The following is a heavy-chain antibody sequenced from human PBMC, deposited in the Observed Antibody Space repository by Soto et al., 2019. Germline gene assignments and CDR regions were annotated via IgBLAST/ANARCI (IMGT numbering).Heavy chain of an antibody. CDR1: GGTFSSYA. Sequence: QVQLVQSGAVVKKPGSSVKVSCKASGGTFSSYAISWVRQAPGQGLEWMGGIIPIFGTANYAQKFQGRVTITADESTSTAYMELSSLRYEDTAVYYCASDRPYCSGGSCYPSYFDYWGQGTLVTVSS. V-gene: IGHV1-69*12. J-gene: IGHJ4*02. D-gene: IGHD2-15*01. CDR2: IIPIFGTA. CDR3: ASDRPYCSGGSCYPSYFDY.